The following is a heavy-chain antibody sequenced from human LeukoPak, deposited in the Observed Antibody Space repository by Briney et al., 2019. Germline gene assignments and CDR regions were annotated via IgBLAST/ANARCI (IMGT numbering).Heavy chain of an antibody. CDR2: IRYDGSRK. Sequence: GGSLRLSCAASGFIFSSYGMHWVRQAPDKGVEWVAFIRYDGSRKYYADSVKGRFTISRDNSKNTLYLQMNSLRAEDTAMYYCAKVSLNMVNDAFDIWGQGTMVTVSS. D-gene: IGHD4/OR15-4a*01. CDR3: AKVSLNMVNDAFDI. CDR1: GFIFSSYG. J-gene: IGHJ3*02. V-gene: IGHV3-30*02.